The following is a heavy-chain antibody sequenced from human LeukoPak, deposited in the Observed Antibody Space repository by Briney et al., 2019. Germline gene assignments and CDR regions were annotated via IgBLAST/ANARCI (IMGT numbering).Heavy chain of an antibody. CDR3: ARAPPSLGYCSSTSCLPYAFDI. Sequence: SVKVSCKASGGTFSSYAISWVRQAPGQGLEWMGGIIPIFGTANYAQKFQGRVTITADESTSTAYMELSSLRSEDTAVYYCARAPPSLGYCSSTSCLPYAFDIWGQGTMVTVSS. CDR1: GGTFSSYA. J-gene: IGHJ3*02. V-gene: IGHV1-69*01. D-gene: IGHD2-2*01. CDR2: IIPIFGTA.